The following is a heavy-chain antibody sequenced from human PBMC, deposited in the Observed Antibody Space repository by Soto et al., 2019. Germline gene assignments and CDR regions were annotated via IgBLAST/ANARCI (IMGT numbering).Heavy chain of an antibody. J-gene: IGHJ4*02. CDR3: VRDLASGGTYYIDY. Sequence: EVRLVESGGGLVEPGGSLRLSCAASGFIFSDHYMDWVRQAPGKGLEWIGRVRDKANGYTTEYGASVRGIFTVSRDNSKNSLELQMNSLQIEDTAMYYCVRDLASGGTYYIDYWGQGTLVTVSS. CDR2: VRDKANGYTT. CDR1: GFIFSDHY. V-gene: IGHV3-72*01. D-gene: IGHD1-26*01.